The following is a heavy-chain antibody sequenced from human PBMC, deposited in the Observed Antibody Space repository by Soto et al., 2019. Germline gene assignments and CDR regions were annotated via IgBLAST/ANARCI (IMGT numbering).Heavy chain of an antibody. CDR1: GFTFSSYG. CDR3: AKPPPGVYYYYGMDV. Sequence: GGSLRLSCAASGFTFSSYGMHWVRQAPGKGLEWVAVISYDGSNKYYADSVKGRFTISRDNSKNTLYLQMNSLRAEDTAVYYCAKPPPGVYYYYGMDVWGQGTTVTVSS. V-gene: IGHV3-30*18. D-gene: IGHD7-27*01. J-gene: IGHJ6*02. CDR2: ISYDGSNK.